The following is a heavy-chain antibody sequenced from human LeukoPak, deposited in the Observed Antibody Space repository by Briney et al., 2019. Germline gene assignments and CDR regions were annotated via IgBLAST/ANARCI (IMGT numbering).Heavy chain of an antibody. CDR2: ISSSGSTI. V-gene: IGHV3-48*03. J-gene: IGHJ3*02. CDR1: GFTFSNYE. CDR3: ARAYYGAVPFDI. Sequence: GGSLRLSCAASGFTFSNYEMNWVRQAPGKGLEWVSYISSSGSTIYYADSGKGRFTISRDNAKNSLYLQMNSLRAEDTAVYYCARAYYGAVPFDIWGQGTMVTVSS. D-gene: IGHD4-17*01.